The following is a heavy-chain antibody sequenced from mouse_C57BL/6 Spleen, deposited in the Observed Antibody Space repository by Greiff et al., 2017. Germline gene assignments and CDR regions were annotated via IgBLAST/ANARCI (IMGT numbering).Heavy chain of an antibody. Sequence: QVQLQQPGAELVRPGTSVKLSCKASGYTFTSYWMHWVKQRPGQGLEWIGVIDPSDSYTNYNQKFKGKATLTVDTSSSTAYMQLSSLTSEDSAVYYCAIGGSYAMDYWGQGTSVTVSS. CDR2: IDPSDSYT. D-gene: IGHD2-14*01. J-gene: IGHJ4*01. CDR1: GYTFTSYW. CDR3: AIGGSYAMDY. V-gene: IGHV1-59*01.